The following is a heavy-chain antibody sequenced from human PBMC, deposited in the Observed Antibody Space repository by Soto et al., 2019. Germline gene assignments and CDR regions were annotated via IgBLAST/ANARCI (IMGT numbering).Heavy chain of an antibody. V-gene: IGHV4-31*03. Sequence: QVQLQESGPGLVKPSQTLSLTCTVSGGSISSGGYYWSWIRQHPGKGLEWIGYIYYSGSTYYNPSLTSRVTISVDTSKNQFSLKLSSVSAADTDVYYCARAGREYSHDYWGQGTLVTVSS. D-gene: IGHD5-18*01. CDR3: ARAGREYSHDY. CDR2: IYYSGST. CDR1: GGSISSGGYY. J-gene: IGHJ4*02.